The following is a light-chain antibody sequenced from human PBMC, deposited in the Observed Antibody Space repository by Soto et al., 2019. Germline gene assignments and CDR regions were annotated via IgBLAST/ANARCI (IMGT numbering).Light chain of an antibody. CDR3: CSLTTSHTYV. V-gene: IGLV2-14*03. CDR2: HVT. CDR1: SSDIGHYDY. Sequence: QSALTQAVSVSGAHGQSISIICTGTSSDIGHYDYVSWYQQHPGKAPKLMIYHVTYRPSGVSNRYSGSKSGNSASLTISVLQADDEADYYCCSLTTSHTYVFGSGTKVTV. J-gene: IGLJ1*01.